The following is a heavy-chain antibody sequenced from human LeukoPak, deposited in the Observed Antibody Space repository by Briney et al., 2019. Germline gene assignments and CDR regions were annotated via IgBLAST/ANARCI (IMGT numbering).Heavy chain of an antibody. J-gene: IGHJ4*02. CDR3: ARQSITMVRGVDY. D-gene: IGHD3-10*01. CDR2: IYYSGST. CDR1: GGSISSSSYY. V-gene: IGHV4-39*01. Sequence: SETLSLTCTVSGGSISSSSYYWGWIRQPPGKGLEWIGRIYYSGSTYYNPSLKSRVTISVDTSKNQFSLKLSSVTAADTAVYYCARQSITMVRGVDYWGQGTLVTVSS.